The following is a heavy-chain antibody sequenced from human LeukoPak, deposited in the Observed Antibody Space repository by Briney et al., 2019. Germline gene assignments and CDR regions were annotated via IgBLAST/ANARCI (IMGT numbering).Heavy chain of an antibody. CDR2: IKQDGSEK. V-gene: IGHV3-7*01. Sequence: PGGSLRLSCAASGFTFDDYGMSWVRQTPGKGLEWVANIKQDGSEKYYVDSVKGRFTISRDNAKNSLYLQMNSLRAEDTAVYYCARDLSELDYWGQGTLVTVSS. D-gene: IGHD3-16*02. J-gene: IGHJ4*02. CDR3: ARDLSELDY. CDR1: GFTFDDYG.